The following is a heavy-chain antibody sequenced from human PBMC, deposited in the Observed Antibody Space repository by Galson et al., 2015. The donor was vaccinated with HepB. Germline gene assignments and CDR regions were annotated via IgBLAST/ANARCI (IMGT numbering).Heavy chain of an antibody. CDR2: VSSAGNNQ. CDR1: GFAFNTYT. Sequence: SLRLSCAASGFAFNTYTMQWVRQAPGKGLEWVAAVSSAGNNQFHATSVKGRVTVSRDNANGSLYLQFNSLRAEDTALYYCARESKPYESSGYFHYWGRGTLVTVSS. D-gene: IGHD3-22*01. CDR3: ARESKPYESSGYFHY. J-gene: IGHJ4*02. V-gene: IGHV3-30-3*01.